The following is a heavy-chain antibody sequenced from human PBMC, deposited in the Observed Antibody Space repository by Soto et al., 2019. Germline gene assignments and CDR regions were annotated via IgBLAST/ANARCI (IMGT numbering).Heavy chain of an antibody. V-gene: IGHV3-23*01. D-gene: IGHD7-27*01. CDR1: GFTFSSYA. J-gene: IGHJ6*02. CDR2: ITGSGGRT. Sequence: EVQLLESGGGLVQPGGSLRLSCAASGFTFSSYAMSWVRQAPGKGLEWVSAITGSGGRTYYADSVKGRFTISRDNSKNTLYLQRNSLRAEDKAVYYCAKGLTGAPYYGMDVWGQGTTVTVSS. CDR3: AKGLTGAPYYGMDV.